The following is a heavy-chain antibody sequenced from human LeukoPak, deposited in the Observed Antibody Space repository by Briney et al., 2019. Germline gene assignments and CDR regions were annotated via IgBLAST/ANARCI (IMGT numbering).Heavy chain of an antibody. CDR2: TYYSGDT. D-gene: IGHD6-19*01. CDR3: ARQWGSGWYGEKYYYYGMDV. V-gene: IGHV4-39*01. J-gene: IGHJ6*02. CDR1: GGSISSTSYY. Sequence: SETLSLTCTVSGGSISSTSYYWGWIRQPPGKGLEWIGNTYYSGDTYYNSALKSRVTVSVDTSKNQFSLKLRSVTAADTAVYYCARQWGSGWYGEKYYYYGMDVWGQGTTVTVSS.